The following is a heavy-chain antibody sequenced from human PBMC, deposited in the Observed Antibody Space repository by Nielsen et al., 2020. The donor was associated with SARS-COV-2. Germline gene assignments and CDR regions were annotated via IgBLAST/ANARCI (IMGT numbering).Heavy chain of an antibody. CDR1: GGSISSGGYS. V-gene: IGHV4-30-2*01. CDR2: IYHSGRT. CDR3: ARGGRITFGGADDAFDI. Sequence: LSLTCAVSGGSISSGGYSWSWIRQPPGKGLEWIGYIYHSGRTYYNPSLKSRVTISVDRSENQFSLKLSSVTAADTAVYYCARGGRITFGGADDAFDIWGQGTMVTVSS. J-gene: IGHJ3*02. D-gene: IGHD3-16*01.